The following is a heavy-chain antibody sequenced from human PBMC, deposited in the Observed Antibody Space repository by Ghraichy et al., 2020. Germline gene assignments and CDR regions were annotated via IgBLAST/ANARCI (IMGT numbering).Heavy chain of an antibody. J-gene: IGHJ5*02. CDR2: INHSGST. CDR1: GGSFSGYY. V-gene: IGHV4-34*01. Sequence: SQTLSLTCAVYGGSFSGYYWSWIRQPPGKGLEWIGEINHSGSTNYNPSLKSRVTISVDTSKNQFSLKLSSVTAADTAVYYCAGYCSSTSCYIGRDLYNWFDPWGQGTLVTVSS. CDR3: AGYCSSTSCYIGRDLYNWFDP. D-gene: IGHD2-2*02.